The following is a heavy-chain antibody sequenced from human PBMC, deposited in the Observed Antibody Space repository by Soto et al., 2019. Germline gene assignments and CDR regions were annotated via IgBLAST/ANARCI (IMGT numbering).Heavy chain of an antibody. CDR1: GFTFSSYG. J-gene: IGHJ6*02. Sequence: QVQLVESGGGVVQPGTSLRLSCAASGFTFSSYGIHWVLQAPGRGMEWVGLVDYDGNAKVYADAEKGGFTISRDNSNKAAFLHVNSMRVEDTAVYYCARDGDDQCSGTSFVHYYGLDVWGQGPTVTVSS. V-gene: IGHV3-33*01. CDR2: VDYDGNAK. CDR3: ARDGDDQCSGTSFVHYYGLDV. D-gene: IGHD2-2*01.